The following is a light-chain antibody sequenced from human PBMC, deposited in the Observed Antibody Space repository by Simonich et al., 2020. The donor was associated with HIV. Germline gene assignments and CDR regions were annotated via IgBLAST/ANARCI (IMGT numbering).Light chain of an antibody. V-gene: IGLV3-25*03. CDR3: QSADSSGTYVV. CDR1: ALPNQY. CDR2: KDS. J-gene: IGLJ2*01. Sequence: SYELTQPPSVSVSPGQTARITCSGDALPNQYAYWFQQKPGQAPVLIICKDSERPSGIPERFSGSSSGTTVTLTISGVQAEDEADYYCQSADSSGTYVVFGGGTKLTVL.